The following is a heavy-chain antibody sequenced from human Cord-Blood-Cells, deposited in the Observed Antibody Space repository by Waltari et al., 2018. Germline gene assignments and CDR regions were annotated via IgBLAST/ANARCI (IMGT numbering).Heavy chain of an antibody. CDR1: GFTFSNDG. J-gene: IGHJ3*02. Sequence: EVQLVESGGGLVKPGGSLRLSCAASGFTFSNDGMSWVRQAPGKGLEWVGRIKSKTDGGTTDYAAPVKGRFTISRDDSKNTLYLQMNSLKTEDTAVYYCTTDHYGSGSGAFDIWGQGTMVTVSS. CDR2: IKSKTDGGTT. CDR3: TTDHYGSGSGAFDI. V-gene: IGHV3-15*01. D-gene: IGHD3-10*01.